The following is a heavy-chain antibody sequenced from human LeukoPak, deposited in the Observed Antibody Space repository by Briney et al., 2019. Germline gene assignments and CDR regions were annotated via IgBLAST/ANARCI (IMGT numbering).Heavy chain of an antibody. V-gene: IGHV4-4*07. J-gene: IGHJ4*02. Sequence: SETLSLTCTVSGGSISSYYWSWIRQPAGKGLEWIGRIYTSGSTNYNPSLKSRVTMSVDTSENQFSLKLSSVTAADTAVYYCARVDRARTAGYSSSWYFDYWGQGTLVTVSS. D-gene: IGHD6-13*01. CDR3: ARVDRARTAGYSSSWYFDY. CDR2: IYTSGST. CDR1: GGSISSYY.